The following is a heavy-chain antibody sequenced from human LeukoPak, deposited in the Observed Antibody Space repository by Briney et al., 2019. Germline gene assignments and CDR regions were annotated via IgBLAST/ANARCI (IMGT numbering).Heavy chain of an antibody. CDR1: GFTVSTNY. V-gene: IGHV3-66*01. CDR3: AREVGSGHDY. J-gene: IGHJ4*02. D-gene: IGHD2-15*01. CDR2: IYSGDNT. Sequence: HPGGSLRLSCTASGFTVSTNYMSWVRQAPGKGLEWVSLIYSGDNTYYADSAKGRFTISRDNSKNTLYLQMNSLRAEDTAVYYCAREVGSGHDYWGQGTLVTVSS.